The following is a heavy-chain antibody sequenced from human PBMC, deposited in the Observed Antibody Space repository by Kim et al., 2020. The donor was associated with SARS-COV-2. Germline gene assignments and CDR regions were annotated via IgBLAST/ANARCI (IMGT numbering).Heavy chain of an antibody. D-gene: IGHD6-19*01. CDR3: ATYSSGWYLGVY. J-gene: IGHJ4*02. Sequence: YYADSVKGRFTISRDNAKNSLYLQMNSLRAEDTAVYYCATYSSGWYLGVYWGQGTLVTVSS. V-gene: IGHV3-48*03.